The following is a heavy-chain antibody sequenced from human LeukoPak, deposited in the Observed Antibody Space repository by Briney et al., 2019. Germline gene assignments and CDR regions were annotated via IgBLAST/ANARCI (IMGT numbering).Heavy chain of an antibody. D-gene: IGHD1-20*01. J-gene: IGHJ5*02. CDR2: INSDESNT. V-gene: IGHV3-74*01. CDR3: ARDIPNSNWNDGIDP. Sequence: GGSLRLSCAASGFTFSDYWMHWVRQAPGKGLVWVSRINSDESNTNYADSVKGRFTISRDNAKNTLYLQMNSLRAEDTAVYYCARDIPNSNWNDGIDPWGQGTLVTVSS. CDR1: GFTFSDYW.